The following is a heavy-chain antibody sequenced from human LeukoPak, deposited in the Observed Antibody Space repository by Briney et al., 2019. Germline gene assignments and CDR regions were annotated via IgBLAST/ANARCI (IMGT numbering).Heavy chain of an antibody. D-gene: IGHD4-23*01. Sequence: GGSLRLSCAASGFTFSSYAMHWVRQAPGKGLEWVAVISYDGSNKYYADSVKGRFTISRDNSKNTLYLQMNSLSAEDTAVYYCARATVVSEYFQHWGQGTLVTVSS. CDR1: GFTFSSYA. J-gene: IGHJ1*01. V-gene: IGHV3-30-3*01. CDR2: ISYDGSNK. CDR3: ARATVVSEYFQH.